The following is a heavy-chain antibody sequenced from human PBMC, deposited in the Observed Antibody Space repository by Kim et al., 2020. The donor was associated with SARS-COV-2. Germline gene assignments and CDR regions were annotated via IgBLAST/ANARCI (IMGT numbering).Heavy chain of an antibody. Sequence: SETLSLTCTVSGGSISSGGYYWSWIRQHPGKGLEWIGYIYYSGSTYYNPSLKSRVTISVDTSKNQFSLKLSSVTAADTAVYYCARQIGGNGVWFWFDPWGQGTLVTVSS. CDR3: ARQIGGNGVWFWFDP. J-gene: IGHJ5*02. CDR2: IYYSGST. V-gene: IGHV4-31*03. D-gene: IGHD2-8*01. CDR1: GGSISSGGYY.